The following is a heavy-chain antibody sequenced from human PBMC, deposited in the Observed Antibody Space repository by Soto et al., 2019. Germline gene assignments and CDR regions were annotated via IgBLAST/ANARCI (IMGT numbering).Heavy chain of an antibody. D-gene: IGHD3-3*01. CDR2: IIPIFGTA. CDR1: GGTFSSYA. CDR3: ARTYYDFWSGYLTAPFGMDV. J-gene: IGHJ6*02. Sequence: SVKVSCKASGGTFSSYAINWVRQAPAQGLEWMGGIIPIFGTANYAQKFQGRVTITADESTSTAYMELSSLSSEDTAVYYCARTYYDFWSGYLTAPFGMDVWGQGTTVTVSS. V-gene: IGHV1-69*13.